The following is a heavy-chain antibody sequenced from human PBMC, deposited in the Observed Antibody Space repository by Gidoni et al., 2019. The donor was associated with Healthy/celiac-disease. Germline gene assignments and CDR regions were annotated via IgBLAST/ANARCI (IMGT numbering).Heavy chain of an antibody. CDR2: IKQDGSEK. J-gene: IGHJ4*02. V-gene: IGHV3-7*01. CDR1: GLPCSSYW. Sequence: EVQLVESGGGLVQPGGSLRLSCAASGLPCSSYWMSWVRQAPGKGLEWVANIKQDGSEKYYVDSVKGRFTISRDNAKNSLYLQMNSLRAEDTAVYYCARDRDYGDYLDYWGQGTLVTVSS. D-gene: IGHD4-17*01. CDR3: ARDRDYGDYLDY.